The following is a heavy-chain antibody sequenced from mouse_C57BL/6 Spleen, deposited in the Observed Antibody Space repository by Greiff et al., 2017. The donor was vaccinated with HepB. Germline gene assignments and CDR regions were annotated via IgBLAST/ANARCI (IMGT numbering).Heavy chain of an antibody. D-gene: IGHD3-3*01. CDR2: IYPGDGDT. Sequence: VQLQQSGAELVKPGASVKISCKASGYAFSSYWMNWVKQRPGKGLEWIGQIYPGDGDTNYNGKFKGKATLTADKSSSTAYMQLSSLTSEDSAVYCCARSGSWDSYAMDYWGQGTSVTVSS. V-gene: IGHV1-80*01. CDR3: ARSGSWDSYAMDY. CDR1: GYAFSSYW. J-gene: IGHJ4*01.